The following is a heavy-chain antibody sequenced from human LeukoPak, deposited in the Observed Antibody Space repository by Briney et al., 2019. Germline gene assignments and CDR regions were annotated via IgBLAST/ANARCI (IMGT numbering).Heavy chain of an antibody. Sequence: ASVKVSCKASGYTFTSYDINWVRQATGQGLEWMGWMNPNSGNTGYAQKFQGRVTMTRNTSISTAYMELSSLRSEDTAVYYCARGPPLWGGQQLVRGYYFDYWGQGTLVTVSS. CDR1: GYTFTSYD. D-gene: IGHD6-13*01. V-gene: IGHV1-8*01. CDR2: MNPNSGNT. J-gene: IGHJ4*02. CDR3: ARGPPLWGGQQLVRGYYFDY.